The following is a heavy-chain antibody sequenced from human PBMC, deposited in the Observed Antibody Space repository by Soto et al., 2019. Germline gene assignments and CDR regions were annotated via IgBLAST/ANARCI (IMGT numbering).Heavy chain of an antibody. V-gene: IGHV3-33*01. CDR2: IWYDGSNK. Sequence: GGSLRLSCAASGFTFSSYGMHWVRQAPGKGLEWVAVIWYDGSNKYYADSVKGRFTISRDNSKNTLYLQMNSLRAEDTAVYYCARGEDVVVVAATGFDYWGQGTLVTVSS. CDR1: GFTFSSYG. D-gene: IGHD2-15*01. J-gene: IGHJ4*02. CDR3: ARGEDVVVVAATGFDY.